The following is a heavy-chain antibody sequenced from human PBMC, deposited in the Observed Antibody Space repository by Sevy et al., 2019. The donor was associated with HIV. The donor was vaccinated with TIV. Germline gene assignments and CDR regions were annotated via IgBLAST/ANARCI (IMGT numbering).Heavy chain of an antibody. J-gene: IGHJ6*02. CDR3: VREGYDFWSGYLNYYYYGMDV. CDR1: GYTFTGYY. CDR2: INPNSGGT. Sequence: ASVKVSCKASGYTFTGYYMHWVRQAPGQGLEWMGWINPNSGGTNYAQKFQGRVTMTRDTSISTAYMELSRLRSDDTAVYYCVREGYDFWSGYLNYYYYGMDVWGQGTTVTVSS. V-gene: IGHV1-2*02. D-gene: IGHD3-3*01.